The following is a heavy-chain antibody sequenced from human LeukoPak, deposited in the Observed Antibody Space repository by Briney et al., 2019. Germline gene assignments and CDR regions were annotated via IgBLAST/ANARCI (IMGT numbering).Heavy chain of an antibody. V-gene: IGHV3-48*03. D-gene: IGHD4-11*01. Sequence: PGGSLRLSCAASGFTFSSYEMNWVRQAPGQGLEWVSYVTNSGSTIYYADSVKGRFTISRDNAKNSLYLQMNSLTAEDTAVYYCVREGPPQSSLYYFDYWGQGTLVTVSS. CDR1: GFTFSSYE. J-gene: IGHJ4*02. CDR3: VREGPPQSSLYYFDY. CDR2: VTNSGSTI.